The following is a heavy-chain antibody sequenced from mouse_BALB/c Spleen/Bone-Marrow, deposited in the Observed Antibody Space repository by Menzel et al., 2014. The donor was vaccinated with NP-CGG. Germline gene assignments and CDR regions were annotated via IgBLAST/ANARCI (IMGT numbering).Heavy chain of an antibody. CDR2: IRSKSNNYAT. J-gene: IGHJ4*01. CDR3: TRGIYYGNFYAMDY. V-gene: IGHV6-6*02. Sequence: EVKLMESGGGLVQPGGSMKLSCVASGFTFSNYWMNWVRQSPEKGLEWVAEIRSKSNNYATHYAESVKGRFTISRGDSKSSVYLQMNNLRAEDTGIYYCTRGIYYGNFYAMDYWGQGTSVTVSS. CDR1: GFTFSNYW. D-gene: IGHD2-1*01.